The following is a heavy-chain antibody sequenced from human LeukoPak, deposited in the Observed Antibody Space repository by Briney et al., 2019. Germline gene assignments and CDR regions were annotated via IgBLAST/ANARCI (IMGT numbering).Heavy chain of an antibody. CDR2: MNPSSGNT. CDR1: GYTFTSYD. V-gene: IGHV1-8*01. Sequence: GASVKVSCKASGYTFTSYDINWVRQATGQGLEWMGWMNPSSGNTGYAQKFQGRVTMTRNTSISTAYMELSSLRSEDTAVYYCARSGYSGYDPYYYYGMDVWGQGTTVTVSS. CDR3: ARSGYSGYDPYYYYGMDV. D-gene: IGHD5-12*01. J-gene: IGHJ6*02.